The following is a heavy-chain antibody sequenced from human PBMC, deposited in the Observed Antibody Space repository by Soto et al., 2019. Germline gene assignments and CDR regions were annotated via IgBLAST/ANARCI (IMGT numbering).Heavy chain of an antibody. CDR3: ASPGFVVVPAALSPMDV. D-gene: IGHD2-2*01. CDR1: GFTFSSYA. Sequence: GGSLRLSCAASGFTFSSYAMSWVRQAPGKGLEWVSAISGSGGSTYYADSVKGRFTISRDNSKNTLYLQMNSLRAEDTAVYYCASPGFVVVPAALSPMDVCGEGTTVTVSS. V-gene: IGHV3-23*01. J-gene: IGHJ6*02. CDR2: ISGSGGST.